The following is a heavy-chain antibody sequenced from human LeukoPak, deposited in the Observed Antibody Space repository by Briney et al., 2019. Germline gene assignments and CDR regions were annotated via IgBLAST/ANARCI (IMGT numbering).Heavy chain of an antibody. D-gene: IGHD3-16*02. CDR3: AKDSGDYVWGSYRYNTAYFDY. CDR1: GFTFSSYG. V-gene: IGHV3-30*18. Sequence: QPGGSLRLSCAASGFTFSSYGMHWVRQAPGKGLEWVAVISYDGSNKYYADSVKGRFTISRDNSKNTLYLQMNSLRAEDTAVYYCAKDSGDYVWGSYRYNTAYFDYWGQGTLVTVSS. CDR2: ISYDGSNK. J-gene: IGHJ4*02.